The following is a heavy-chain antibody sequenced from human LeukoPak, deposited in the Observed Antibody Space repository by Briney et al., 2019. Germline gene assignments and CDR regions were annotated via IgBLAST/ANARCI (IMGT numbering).Heavy chain of an antibody. V-gene: IGHV4-59*01. D-gene: IGHD4-23*01. CDR1: GGTISSYY. J-gene: IGHJ4*02. CDR2: IYYSGST. Sequence: SETLSLTCTVSGGTISSYYWSWVRQPPGKGLEWIGYIYYSGSTNYKPSLKRRVTISVDTSKNQFSLKLSSVTAADTAVYYCARNLYGGNLNYFDYWGQGTLVTVSS. CDR3: ARNLYGGNLNYFDY.